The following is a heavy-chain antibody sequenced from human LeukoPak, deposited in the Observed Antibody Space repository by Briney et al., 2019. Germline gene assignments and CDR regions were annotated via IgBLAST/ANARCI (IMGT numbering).Heavy chain of an antibody. Sequence: ASVKVSCKASGYTFTGYYMHWVRQAPGQGREWMGRINPNSGGTNYAQKFQGRVTMTRDTSISTAYMELSRLRSDGTAVYYCARDILWGDHGFDVSGQGRMVTVYS. J-gene: IGHJ3*01. CDR1: GYTFTGYY. CDR3: ARDILWGDHGFDV. CDR2: INPNSGGT. D-gene: IGHD3-10*01. V-gene: IGHV1-2*06.